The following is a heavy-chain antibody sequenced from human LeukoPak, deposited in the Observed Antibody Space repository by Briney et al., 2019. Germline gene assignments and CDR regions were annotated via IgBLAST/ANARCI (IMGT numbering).Heavy chain of an antibody. Sequence: ASVKVSCKASGYTFTGYYMHWVRQAPGQGLEWMGWISAYNGNTNYAQKLQGRVTMTTDTSTSTAYMELRSLRSDDTAVYYCAREFGYSSSWYLYYYYYMDVWGKGTTVTVSS. CDR2: ISAYNGNT. D-gene: IGHD6-13*01. V-gene: IGHV1-18*04. CDR1: GYTFTGYY. J-gene: IGHJ6*03. CDR3: AREFGYSSSWYLYYYYYMDV.